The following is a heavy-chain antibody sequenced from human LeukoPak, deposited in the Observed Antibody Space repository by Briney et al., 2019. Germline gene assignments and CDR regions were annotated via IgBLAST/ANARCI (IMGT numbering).Heavy chain of an antibody. D-gene: IGHD1-7*01. CDR3: ARNVLELSLFDY. CDR1: GYTFTSYD. V-gene: IGHV1-18*01. CDR2: ISAYNGNT. J-gene: IGHJ4*02. Sequence: ASVKVSCKASGYTFTSYDINWVRQATGQGLEWMGWISAYNGNTNYAQKLQGRVTMTTDTSTSTAYMELRSLRSDDTAVYYCARNVLELSLFDYWGQGTLVTVSS.